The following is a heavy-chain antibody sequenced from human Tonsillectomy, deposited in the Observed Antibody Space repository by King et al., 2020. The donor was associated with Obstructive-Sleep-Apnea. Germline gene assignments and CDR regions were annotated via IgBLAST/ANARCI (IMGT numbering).Heavy chain of an antibody. D-gene: IGHD3-10*01. J-gene: IGHJ5*02. CDR1: GFAMGDYG. CDR3: AGEGDYYGSGTTWFDL. Sequence: VQLVESGGGVARPGGSLRLSCEASGFAMGDYGMSWVRQAPGKGLEWLSGINWNEGSTGYADSVKGRFTISRDNAKNSLYLQMNSLRVEDTALYHCAGEGDYYGSGTTWFDLWGQGTLVTVSS. V-gene: IGHV3-20*01. CDR2: INWNEGST.